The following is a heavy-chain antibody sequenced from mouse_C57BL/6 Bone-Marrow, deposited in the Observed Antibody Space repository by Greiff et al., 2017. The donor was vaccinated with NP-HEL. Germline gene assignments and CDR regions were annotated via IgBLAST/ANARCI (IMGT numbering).Heavy chain of an antibody. CDR1: GFTFSSYA. CDR3: AREGVWGYAMDY. Sequence: EVHLVESGGGLVKPGGSLKLSCAASGFTFSSYAMSWVRQTPEKRLEWVATISDGGSYTYYPDNVKGRFTISRDNAKNNLYLQMSHLKSEDTAMYYCAREGVWGYAMDYWGQGTSVTVSS. V-gene: IGHV5-4*01. J-gene: IGHJ4*01. D-gene: IGHD2-10*02. CDR2: ISDGGSYT.